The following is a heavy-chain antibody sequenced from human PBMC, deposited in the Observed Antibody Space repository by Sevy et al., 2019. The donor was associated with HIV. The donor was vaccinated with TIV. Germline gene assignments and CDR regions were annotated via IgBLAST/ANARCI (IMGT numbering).Heavy chain of an antibody. V-gene: IGHV4-34*01. CDR2: INHSGST. D-gene: IGHD6-19*01. CDR3: ARAGSGWYRYYYYYMDV. J-gene: IGHJ6*03. CDR1: GGSFSGYY. Sequence: SETLSLTCAVYGGSFSGYYWSWIRQPPGKGLEWIGEINHSGSTNYNPSLKSRVTVSVDTSKNQFSLKLSSVTAADTAVYYCARAGSGWYRYYYYYMDVWGKGTTVTVSS.